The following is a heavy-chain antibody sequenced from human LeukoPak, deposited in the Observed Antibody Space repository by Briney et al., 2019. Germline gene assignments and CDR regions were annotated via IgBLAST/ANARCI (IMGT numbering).Heavy chain of an antibody. CDR1: GFTFSNYA. CDR3: AKWGDYDVLTGYYVPDY. J-gene: IGHJ4*02. CDR2: ILGSGGNT. V-gene: IGHV3-23*01. Sequence: GGSLRLSCAASGFTFSNYAMSWVRQAPGKGLEWVSAILGSGGNTYYADSVKGRFTVSRDNSKSTLYLQMNSLRAEDTALYYCAKWGDYDVLTGYYVPDYWGQGTLVTVSS. D-gene: IGHD3-9*01.